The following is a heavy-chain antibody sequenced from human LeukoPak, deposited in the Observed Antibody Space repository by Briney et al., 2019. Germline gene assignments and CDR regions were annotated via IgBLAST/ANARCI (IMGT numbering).Heavy chain of an antibody. CDR3: ARAESSKGYYYGSGTYYGMDV. V-gene: IGHV4-4*07. J-gene: IGHJ6*02. Sequence: SETLSLTCTVSGGSISSYYWSWIRQPAGKGLEWIGRIYTSGSTNYNPSLKSRVTMSVDTSKNQFSLKLSSVTAADTAVYYCARAESSKGYYYGSGTYYGMDVWGQGTTVTVSS. D-gene: IGHD3-10*01. CDR1: GGSISSYY. CDR2: IYTSGST.